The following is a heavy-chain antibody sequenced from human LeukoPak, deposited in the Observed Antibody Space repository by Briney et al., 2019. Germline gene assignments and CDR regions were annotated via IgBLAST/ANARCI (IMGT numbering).Heavy chain of an antibody. CDR2: INPNSGGT. CDR1: GYTFTGYY. D-gene: IGHD1-26*01. J-gene: IGHJ6*03. V-gene: IGHV1-2*02. CDR3: ARDPREYSGSYYYYYYMDV. Sequence: ASVKVSCKASGYTFTGYYMHWVRQAPGQGLEWMGWINPNSGGTNYAQKFQGRVTMTRDTSISTAYMELSRLRSDDTAVYYCARDPREYSGSYYYYYYMDVWGKGTTVTISS.